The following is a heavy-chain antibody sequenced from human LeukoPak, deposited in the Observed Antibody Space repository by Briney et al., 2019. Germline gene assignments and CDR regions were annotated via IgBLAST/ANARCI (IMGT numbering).Heavy chain of an antibody. CDR2: ISGSGGST. D-gene: IGHD6-13*01. V-gene: IGHV3-23*01. Sequence: GGSLRLSCAASGFTFSSYAMSWVRQAPGKGLEWVSAISGSGGSTYYADSVKGRFTISRDNSKNTLYLQMNSLRAEDTAVYYCARESSAAAGPLYYYYYMDVWGKGTTVTVSS. J-gene: IGHJ6*03. CDR1: GFTFSSYA. CDR3: ARESSAAAGPLYYYYYMDV.